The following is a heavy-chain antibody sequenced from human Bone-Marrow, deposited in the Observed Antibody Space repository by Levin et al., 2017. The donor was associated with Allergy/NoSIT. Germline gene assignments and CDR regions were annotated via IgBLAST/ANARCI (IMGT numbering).Heavy chain of an antibody. CDR1: GFSLSTSKMG. V-gene: IGHV2-5*01. CDR2: IFWNGDL. J-gene: IGHJ4*02. Sequence: SGPTLVKPTETLTLTCTFAGFSLSTSKMGVGWFRRPPGKALECLGLIFWNGDLRYTPSLGTRLTITADTSKSQVVLIMTDMDPVDTATYYCAHQALVNLKYASSHFDSWGQGVMVTVSS. D-gene: IGHD2-2*01. CDR3: AHQALVNLKYASSHFDS.